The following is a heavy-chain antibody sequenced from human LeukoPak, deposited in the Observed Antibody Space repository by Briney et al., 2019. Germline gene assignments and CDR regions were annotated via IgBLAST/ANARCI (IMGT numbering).Heavy chain of an antibody. CDR1: GGSFSGYY. D-gene: IGHD3-10*01. Sequence: KPSETLSLTCAVYGGSFSGYYWSWIRQPPGKGLEWIGEINHSGSTNYNPSLKSRVTISVDTSKNQFSLKLSSVTAADTAVYYCARALVEEYYFDYWGQGTLVTVSS. CDR3: ARALVEEYYFDY. CDR2: INHSGST. J-gene: IGHJ4*02. V-gene: IGHV4-34*01.